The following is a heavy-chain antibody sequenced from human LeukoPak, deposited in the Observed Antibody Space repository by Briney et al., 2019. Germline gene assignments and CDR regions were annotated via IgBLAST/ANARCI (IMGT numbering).Heavy chain of an antibody. CDR2: IQQDGSAK. CDR3: ARSRGDYERGYFDY. J-gene: IGHJ4*02. CDR1: GFTFSAYW. Sequence: GGSLRLSCAASGFTFSAYWMSWVRQAPGKGLEWVANIQQDGSAKYYMDSVKGRFTISRDNAKNSLYLQMNSLRAEDTAVYYCARSRGDYERGYFDYWGQGTLVTVSS. V-gene: IGHV3-7*01. D-gene: IGHD4-17*01.